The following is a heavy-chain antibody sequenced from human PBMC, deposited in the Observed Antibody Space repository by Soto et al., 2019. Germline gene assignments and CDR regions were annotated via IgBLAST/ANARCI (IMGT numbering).Heavy chain of an antibody. CDR1: GFMFRNHA. Sequence: QVYLVESGGGVVQPGRSLRLSCAASGFMFRNHAMHWVRQAPGKGLDWVAVISFDGGNDFYADSVKGRFTISRDNSRNTLYLQMDSLRPEVTAVYYCARDAVDVTKMVFVSPIHSWGQGALVTVSS. CDR3: ARDAVDVTKMVFVSPIHS. CDR2: ISFDGGND. J-gene: IGHJ4*02. D-gene: IGHD2-8*01. V-gene: IGHV3-30-3*01.